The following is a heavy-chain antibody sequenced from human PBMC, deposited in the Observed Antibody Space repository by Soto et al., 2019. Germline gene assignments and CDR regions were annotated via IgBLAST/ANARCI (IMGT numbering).Heavy chain of an antibody. V-gene: IGHV1-69*02. CDR1: GGTFSSYT. CDR3: ARVYYGSGRYGMDV. CDR2: IIPILGIA. Sequence: QVQLVQSGAEVKKPGSSVKVSCKASGGTFSSYTISWVRQAPGQGLEWMGRIIPILGIANYAQKFQGRATITADKSTSTAYMELSSLRSEDTAVYYCARVYYGSGRYGMDVWGQGTTVTVSS. J-gene: IGHJ6*02. D-gene: IGHD3-10*01.